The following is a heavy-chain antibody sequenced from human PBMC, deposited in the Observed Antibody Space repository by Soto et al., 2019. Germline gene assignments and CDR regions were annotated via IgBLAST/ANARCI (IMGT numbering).Heavy chain of an antibody. V-gene: IGHV3-23*01. CDR2: ISGSGGST. CDR1: GFTFSSYA. J-gene: IGHJ6*02. D-gene: IGHD6-6*01. Sequence: GGSLRLSCAASGFTFSSYAVSWVRQAPGKGLEWVSAISGSGGSTYYADSVKGRFTISRDNSKNTLYLQMNSLRAEDTAVYYSAKGGRAIAARDYYYYGMDVWGQGTTVTVSS. CDR3: AKGGRAIAARDYYYYGMDV.